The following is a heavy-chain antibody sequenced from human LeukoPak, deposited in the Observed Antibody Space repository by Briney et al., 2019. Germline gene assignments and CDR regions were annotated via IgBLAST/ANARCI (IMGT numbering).Heavy chain of an antibody. Sequence: ASVKVSCKASGYTFTGYYMHWVRQAPGQGLEWMGWINPNSGGTNYAQKFQGRVTMTRDTSISTAYMELSRLRSDDTAVYYCARDLSGYDSGGYWGQGTLVTVSS. CDR1: GYTFTGYY. CDR2: INPNSGGT. CDR3: ARDLSGYDSGGY. D-gene: IGHD5-12*01. V-gene: IGHV1-2*02. J-gene: IGHJ4*02.